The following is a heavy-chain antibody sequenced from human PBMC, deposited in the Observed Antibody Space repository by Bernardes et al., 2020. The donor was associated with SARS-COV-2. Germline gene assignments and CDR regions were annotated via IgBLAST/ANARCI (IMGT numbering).Heavy chain of an antibody. CDR3: ARDTPRASGWQMDV. D-gene: IGHD6-19*01. CDR1: GGSFSGYY. V-gene: IGHV4-34*01. Sequence: SETLSLTCAVYGGSFSGYYWSWIRQPPGKGLECIGEINHSGSTNYNPSLQSRVTISVDTSKKQFSLKLSSVTAADTAMYYCARDTPRASGWQMDVWGQGTTVTVSS. CDR2: INHSGST. J-gene: IGHJ6*02.